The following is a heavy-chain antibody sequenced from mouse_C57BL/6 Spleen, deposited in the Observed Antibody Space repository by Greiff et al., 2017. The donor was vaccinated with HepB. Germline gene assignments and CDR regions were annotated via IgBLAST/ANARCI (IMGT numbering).Heavy chain of an antibody. CDR1: GYTFTDYY. V-gene: IGHV1-75*01. D-gene: IGHD2-2*01. CDR2: IFPGSGST. Sequence: QVHVKQSGPELVKPGASVKISCKASGYTFTDYYINWVKQRPGQGLEWIGWIFPGSGSTYYNEKFKGKATLTVDKSSSTAYMLLSSLTSEDSAVYFCARSGGYDYAMDYWGQGTSVTVSS. CDR3: ARSGGYDYAMDY. J-gene: IGHJ4*01.